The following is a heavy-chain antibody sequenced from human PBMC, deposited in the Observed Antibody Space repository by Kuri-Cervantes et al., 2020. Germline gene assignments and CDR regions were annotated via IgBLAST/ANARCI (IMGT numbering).Heavy chain of an antibody. CDR2: ISAYNGNT. Sequence: ASVKGSCKASGYTFTSYGISWVRQAPGQGLEWMGWISAYNGNTNYAQKLQGRVTMTTDTSTSTAYMELRSLRSDDTAVYYCARDPLRYFYWLPNLYYYYGMDVWGQGTTVTVSS. V-gene: IGHV1-18*01. J-gene: IGHJ6*02. D-gene: IGHD3-9*01. CDR3: ARDPLRYFYWLPNLYYYYGMDV. CDR1: GYTFTSYG.